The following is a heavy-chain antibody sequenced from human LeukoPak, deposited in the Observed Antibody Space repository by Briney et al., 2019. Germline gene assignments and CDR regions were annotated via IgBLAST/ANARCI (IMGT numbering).Heavy chain of an antibody. D-gene: IGHD2-2*01. Sequence: GGSLRLSCAASGFNFGIYSMTWVRQAPGKGLEWVSYISSSGSTIYYADSVKGRFTISRDNAKNSLYLQMNSLRAEDTAVYYCARDGGTRLGYCSSTSCYSGYYGMDVWGQGTTVTVSS. CDR1: GFNFGIYS. V-gene: IGHV3-48*04. CDR3: ARDGGTRLGYCSSTSCYSGYYGMDV. CDR2: ISSSGSTI. J-gene: IGHJ6*02.